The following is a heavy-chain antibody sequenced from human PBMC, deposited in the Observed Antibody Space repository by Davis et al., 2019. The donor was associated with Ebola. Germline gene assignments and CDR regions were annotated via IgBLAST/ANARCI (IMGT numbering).Heavy chain of an antibody. Sequence: GGSLRLSCAASGFTFSDYYMSWIRQAPGKGLEWVSYISSSRTYTNYADSVKGRFPISRDNANKSLYLQMNRLRPEDTASYYCTKSENYLTWGQGTLVLVSS. CDR3: TKSENYLT. CDR1: GFTFSDYY. CDR2: ISSSRTYT. J-gene: IGHJ5*02. V-gene: IGHV3-11*03. D-gene: IGHD1-7*01.